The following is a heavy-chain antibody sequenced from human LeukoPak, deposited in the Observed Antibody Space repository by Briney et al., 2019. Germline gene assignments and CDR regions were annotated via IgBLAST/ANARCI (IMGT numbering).Heavy chain of an antibody. CDR2: INTDGSTR. D-gene: IGHD6-13*01. V-gene: IGHV3-74*01. Sequence: PGESLRLSCSASGFNFSSYWMHWVRQAPGKGLEWVSRINTDGSTRNYADSVKGRFTISRDNAKNTLFLQMNSLRAEDTAVYYCAREQEHIAGAKDYWGQGTLVTFSS. J-gene: IGHJ4*02. CDR1: GFNFSSYW. CDR3: AREQEHIAGAKDY.